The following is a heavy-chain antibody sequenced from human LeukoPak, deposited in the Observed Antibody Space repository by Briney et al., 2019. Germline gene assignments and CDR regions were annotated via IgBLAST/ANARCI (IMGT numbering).Heavy chain of an antibody. D-gene: IGHD6-13*01. J-gene: IGHJ4*02. CDR2: ISYDGRNK. CDR3: AKDRSSSWSPDY. CDR1: GFTFSSYN. Sequence: PGRSLRLSCAASGFTFSSYNMHWVRQAPGKGLEWVAVISYDGRNKYYADSVKGRYTISSDNSKNTLYLEMNSLKAEDTAVYYCAKDRSSSWSPDYWGQGTLVTVSS. V-gene: IGHV3-30*18.